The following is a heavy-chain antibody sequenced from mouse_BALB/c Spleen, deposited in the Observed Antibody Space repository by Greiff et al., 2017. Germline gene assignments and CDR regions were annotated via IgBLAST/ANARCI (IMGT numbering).Heavy chain of an antibody. CDR2: INPSSGYT. CDR3: ARAPYYAMDY. V-gene: IGHV1-4*02. CDR1: GYTFTSYT. Sequence: VQLQQSAAELARPGASVKMSCKASGYTFTSYTMHWVKQRPGQGLEWIGYINPSSGYTEYNQKFKDKTTLTADKSSSTAYMQLSSLTSEDSAVYYCARAPYYAMDYWGQGTSVTVSS. J-gene: IGHJ4*01.